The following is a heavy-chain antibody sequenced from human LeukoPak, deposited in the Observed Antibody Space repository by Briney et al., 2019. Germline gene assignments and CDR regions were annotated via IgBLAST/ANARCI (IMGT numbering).Heavy chain of an antibody. CDR1: GFTFSSYA. V-gene: IGHV3-30-3*01. CDR3: ARGGGFDY. D-gene: IGHD3-10*01. J-gene: IGHJ4*02. CDR2: ISYDGSNK. Sequence: GGSLRLSCAASGFTFSSYAMHWVRQAPGKGLEWVAVISYDGSNKYYADSVKGRFTISRDNSKNTLYLQMNSLRAEDTAVYYCARGGGFDYWGQGTLVTASS.